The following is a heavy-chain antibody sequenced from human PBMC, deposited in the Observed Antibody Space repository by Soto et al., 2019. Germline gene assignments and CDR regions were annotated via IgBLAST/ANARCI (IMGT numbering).Heavy chain of an antibody. D-gene: IGHD2-15*01. Sequence: PGGSLRLSCAASGFTFSSYSMNWVRQAPGKGLEWVSYISSSSSTIYYADSVKGRFTISRDNAKNSLYLQMNSLRDEDTAVYYCARGGAIRDIVVVVAATKIFDYWGQGTLVTVSS. CDR2: ISSSSSTI. J-gene: IGHJ4*02. CDR1: GFTFSSYS. V-gene: IGHV3-48*02. CDR3: ARGGAIRDIVVVVAATKIFDY.